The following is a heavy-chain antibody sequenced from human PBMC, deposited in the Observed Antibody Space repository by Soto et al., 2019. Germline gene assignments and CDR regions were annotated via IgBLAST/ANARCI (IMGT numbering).Heavy chain of an antibody. J-gene: IGHJ5*02. CDR1: GVSIDNFF. D-gene: IGHD3-16*01. Sequence: QVQLQESGPGLLRPSETLSLTCTVSGVSIDNFFWSWIRQTPGKGLECIGYVSQGGTTGYMSEGESTSYNPTLESRATISLDLPKNQFALKLTSVTAADTAVYYCARDRGGMTVSSTPLGEWFDPWGQGTLVTVSS. CDR2: VSQGGTTGYMSEGEST. V-gene: IGHV4-59*01. CDR3: ARDRGGMTVSSTPLGEWFDP.